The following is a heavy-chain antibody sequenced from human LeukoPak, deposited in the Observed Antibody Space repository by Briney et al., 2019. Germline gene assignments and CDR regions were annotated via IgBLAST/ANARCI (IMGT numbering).Heavy chain of an antibody. CDR2: IYSSGST. V-gene: IGHV4-39*07. Sequence: SETLSLTCTVSGVSISSTNSYWGWIRQSPRTGLEWIGNIYSSGSTYYNPSLKSRVTISIDTSENQFSLKLTSVTAADTAVYYCARKGEGATTGIDYWGQGTLVTVSS. D-gene: IGHD1-26*01. J-gene: IGHJ4*02. CDR3: ARKGEGATTGIDY. CDR1: GVSISSTNSY.